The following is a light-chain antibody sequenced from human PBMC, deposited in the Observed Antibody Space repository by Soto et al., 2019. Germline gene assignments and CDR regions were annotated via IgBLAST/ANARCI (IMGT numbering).Light chain of an antibody. Sequence: QSALTQPASVSGSPGQSITISCTGTSSDVGGYNYVSWYQQHPGEAPKLMIYDVSNRPSGVSNRFSGSKSGNTASLTISGLKAEDEADYYCSSYTTSNTLEVVFGGGTKLTVL. CDR3: SSYTTSNTLEVV. CDR1: SSDVGGYNY. CDR2: DVS. V-gene: IGLV2-14*01. J-gene: IGLJ2*01.